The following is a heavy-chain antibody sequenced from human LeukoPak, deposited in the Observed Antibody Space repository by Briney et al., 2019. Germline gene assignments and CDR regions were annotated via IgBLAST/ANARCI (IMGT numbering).Heavy chain of an antibody. J-gene: IGHJ6*02. CDR2: ISENGDGT. V-gene: IGHV3-64*01. Sequence: GGSLRLSCAASGFSFSNFAMHWVRQAPGKGLEYVSTISENGDGTYYANSVKGRFTISRDNSKNTLYLQMGSLRAEDMAVYYCARGDYGSGSYYNLEYYYYYGMDVWGQGTTVTVSS. CDR3: ARGDYGSGSYYNLEYYYYYGMDV. D-gene: IGHD3-10*01. CDR1: GFSFSNFA.